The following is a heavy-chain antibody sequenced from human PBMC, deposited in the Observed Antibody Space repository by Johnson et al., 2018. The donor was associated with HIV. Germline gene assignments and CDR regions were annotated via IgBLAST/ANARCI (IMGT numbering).Heavy chain of an antibody. D-gene: IGHD2-15*01. Sequence: QVQLVESGGGVVQPGRSLRLSCAASGFTFNSYAMHWVRQAPGKGLEWVALISYDGCNKYYADSVKGRFTISRDNSKNTLYLEMNSLKTEDTAVYYCTTDLPYCSGHDCYNAFDLWGQGTTVIVSS. CDR1: GFTFNSYA. V-gene: IGHV3-30-3*02. CDR3: TTDLPYCSGHDCYNAFDL. J-gene: IGHJ3*01. CDR2: ISYDGCNK.